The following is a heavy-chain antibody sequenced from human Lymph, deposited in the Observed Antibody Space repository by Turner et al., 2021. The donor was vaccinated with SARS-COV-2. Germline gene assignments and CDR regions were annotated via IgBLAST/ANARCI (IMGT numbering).Heavy chain of an antibody. D-gene: IGHD3-10*01. CDR1: GFTFSTYA. Sequence: QVQLVESGGGVVQPGRSLRLSCADSGFTFSTYAIHWVRQAAGKGLEWVAVISYDGSNKYYADSVKGRFTISIDNSKNTLYLQMNSLRAEDTAVYYCARYGSGGYFYYGLDVWGQGTTVTVSS. CDR2: ISYDGSNK. V-gene: IGHV3-30*04. CDR3: ARYGSGGYFYYGLDV. J-gene: IGHJ6*02.